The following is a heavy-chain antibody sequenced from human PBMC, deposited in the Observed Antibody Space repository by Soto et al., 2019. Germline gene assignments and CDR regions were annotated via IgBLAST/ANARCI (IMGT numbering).Heavy chain of an antibody. J-gene: IGHJ6*02. V-gene: IGHV2-5*02. D-gene: IGHD2-21*02. Sequence: SGPTLVNPTQTLTLTCTFSGFSLSTGGVGVGWIRQPPGKALEWLALIYWDDDKRYSPSLKSRLTITKDTSKNQVVLTVTNMDPVDTATYYCAHSRCGGDCLQSYSSHYYYGLDVWGQGTTVTVSS. CDR3: AHSRCGGDCLQSYSSHYYYGLDV. CDR2: IYWDDDK. CDR1: GFSLSTGGVG.